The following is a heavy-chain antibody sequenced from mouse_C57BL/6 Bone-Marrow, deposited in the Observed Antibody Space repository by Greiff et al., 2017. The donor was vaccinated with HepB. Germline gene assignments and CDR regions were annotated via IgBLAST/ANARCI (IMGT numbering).Heavy chain of an antibody. D-gene: IGHD1-1*01. J-gene: IGHJ3*01. CDR3: ARGSTAWFAY. CDR2: IDPSDSET. Sequence: QVQLQQPGAELVRPGSSVKLSCKASGYTFTSYWMHWVKQRPIQGLEWIGNIDPSDSETHYNQKFKDKAALTVDKSSSTAYMQLSSLTSEDSAVYYCARGSTAWFAYWGQGTLVTVSA. CDR1: GYTFTSYW. V-gene: IGHV1-52*01.